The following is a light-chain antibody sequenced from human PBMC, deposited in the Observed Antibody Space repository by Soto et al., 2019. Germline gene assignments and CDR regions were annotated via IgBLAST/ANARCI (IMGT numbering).Light chain of an antibody. CDR2: EAS. J-gene: IGKJ5*01. V-gene: IGKV1-9*01. CDR1: QGMSSY. Sequence: DIQLTQSPSLLSTSVGERVTITCRASQGMSSYLAWYQQKPGKAPKLLIYEASTLQSGAPSRFSGSGSGTEVTLTSSSRQPEDDATYYCQQRSTYPVTVGQGTRVEI. CDR3: QQRSTYPVT.